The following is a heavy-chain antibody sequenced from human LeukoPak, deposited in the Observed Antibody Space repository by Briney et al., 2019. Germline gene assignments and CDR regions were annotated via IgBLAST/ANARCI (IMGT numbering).Heavy chain of an antibody. J-gene: IGHJ4*02. Sequence: PGGSLRLSCSASGFTFSSYAMHWVRQAPGKGLEYVSAISSNGSSTYYADSVKGRFTISRDNSKNTLYLQMSSPRAEDTAVYYCVKGNSGYVRRYFDYWGQGTLVTVSS. CDR2: ISSNGSST. D-gene: IGHD5-12*01. V-gene: IGHV3-64D*06. CDR3: VKGNSGYVRRYFDY. CDR1: GFTFSSYA.